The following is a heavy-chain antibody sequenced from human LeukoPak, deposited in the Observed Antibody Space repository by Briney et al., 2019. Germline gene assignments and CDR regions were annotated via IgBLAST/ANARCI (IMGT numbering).Heavy chain of an antibody. D-gene: IGHD3-10*01. V-gene: IGHV3-48*04. J-gene: IGHJ6*03. CDR2: ISSSSSTI. CDR3: ARDRDIIAYYMDV. Sequence: GGSLRLSCAASGFTFSSYSMNWVRQAPGKGLEWVSYISSSSSTIYYADSVKGRFTISRDNAKNSLYLQMNSLRAEDTAVYYCARDRDIIAYYMDVWGKGTTVTVSS. CDR1: GFTFSSYS.